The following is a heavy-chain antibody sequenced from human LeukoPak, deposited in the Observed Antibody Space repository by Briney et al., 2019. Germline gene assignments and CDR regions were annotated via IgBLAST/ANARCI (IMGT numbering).Heavy chain of an antibody. J-gene: IGHJ6*03. V-gene: IGHV4-59*01. CDR2: IYYSGTT. CDR3: ARVPAPWYYYMDV. CDR1: GGHFSAYY. Sequence: SETLSLTCAVYGGHFSAYYWNWIRQSPGKGLEWIGYIYYSGTTNYNPSLKSRVTISVDTSKNQFSLKLSSVTAADTAVYFCARVPAPWYYYMDVWGKGTTVTVSS.